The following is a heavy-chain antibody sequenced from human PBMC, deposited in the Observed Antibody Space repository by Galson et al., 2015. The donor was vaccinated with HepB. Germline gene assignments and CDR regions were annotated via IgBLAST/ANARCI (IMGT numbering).Heavy chain of an antibody. CDR1: GDSVSSNSAA. J-gene: IGHJ5*02. V-gene: IGHV6-1*01. Sequence: CAISGDSVSSNSAAWNWIRQSPSRGLEWLGRTYYRSKWYNDYAVSVKSRITINPDTSKNQLSLQLNSVTPEDTAVYYCARNLDSSSWENWFDPWGQGTLVTVSS. CDR3: ARNLDSSSWENWFDP. D-gene: IGHD6-13*01. CDR2: TYYRSKWYN.